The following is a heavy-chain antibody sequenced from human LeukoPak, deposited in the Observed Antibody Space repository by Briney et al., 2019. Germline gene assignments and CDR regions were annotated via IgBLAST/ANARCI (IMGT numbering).Heavy chain of an antibody. CDR2: TYYRSKWYN. V-gene: IGHV6-1*01. Sequence: SQTLSLTCAISGDSVSRNRAAWNGIRQSPSGGREWVGSTYYRSKWYNDYAVSVTSRITINPDTSKNQFSLQLNSVTPEDTAVYYCARGTDAFDIWGQGTMVTVSS. J-gene: IGHJ3*02. CDR1: GDSVSRNRAA. CDR3: ARGTDAFDI.